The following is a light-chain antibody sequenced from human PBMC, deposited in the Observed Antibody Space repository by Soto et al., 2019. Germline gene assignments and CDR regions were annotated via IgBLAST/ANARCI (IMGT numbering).Light chain of an antibody. CDR1: QSVSSN. V-gene: IGKV3-15*01. CDR3: QQYSNWPLT. Sequence: EIVMTQSPATLSVSPGEGATHSCRASQSVSSNLAWYQQKPGQAPRLLIFGASTRATGIPARFSGSGSGAEFSLTISALQSEDFAIYYCQQYSNWPLTFGGGTKVDIK. CDR2: GAS. J-gene: IGKJ4*01.